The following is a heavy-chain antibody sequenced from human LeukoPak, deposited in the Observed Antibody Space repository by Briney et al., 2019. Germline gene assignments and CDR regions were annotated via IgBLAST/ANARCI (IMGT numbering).Heavy chain of an antibody. D-gene: IGHD6-13*01. J-gene: IGHJ3*02. CDR2: ISSSSTI. CDR3: ARDGGPRLYSSSWYLDAFDI. Sequence: GGSLRLSCAASGFTFSSYSMNWVRQAPGKGLEWVSYISSSSTIYYADSVKGRFTISRDNAKNSLYLQMNSLRAEDTAVYYCARDGGPRLYSSSWYLDAFDIWGQGTMVTVSS. V-gene: IGHV3-48*01. CDR1: GFTFSSYS.